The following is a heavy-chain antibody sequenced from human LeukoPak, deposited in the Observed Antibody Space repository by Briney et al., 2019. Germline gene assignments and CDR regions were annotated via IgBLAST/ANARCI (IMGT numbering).Heavy chain of an antibody. D-gene: IGHD3-3*01. V-gene: IGHV3-9*01. CDR3: AKDGSYDFWSGYYLN. CDR1: GFTFDDYA. CDR2: ISWNSGSI. J-gene: IGHJ4*02. Sequence: GRSLRLSCAASGFTFDDYAMHWVRQAPGKGLEWVSGISWNSGSIGYADSVKGRFTISRDNAKNSLYLQMNSLRAEDTALYYCAKDGSYDFWSGYYLNRGQGTLVTVSS.